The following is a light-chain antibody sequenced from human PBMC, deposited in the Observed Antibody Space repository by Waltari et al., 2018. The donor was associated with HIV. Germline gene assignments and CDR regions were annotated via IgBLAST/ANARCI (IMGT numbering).Light chain of an antibody. CDR3: QQYGSSPQT. CDR2: AAS. V-gene: IGKV3-20*01. J-gene: IGKJ1*01. CDR1: QSVTSNY. Sequence: EIWLTQSPGTLSLSPGERATLSCRASQSVTSNYLAWYQKKPGQAPRLLIYAASNRATGIPDRFSGSGSGTDFTLTISRLEPEDFALYFCQQYGSSPQTFGPGTKVEVQ.